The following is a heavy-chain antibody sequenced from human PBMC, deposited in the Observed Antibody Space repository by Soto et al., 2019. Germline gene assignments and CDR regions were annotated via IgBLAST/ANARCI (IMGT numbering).Heavy chain of an antibody. D-gene: IGHD6-19*01. J-gene: IGHJ4*02. V-gene: IGHV4-61*01. Sequence: QVQLQESGPGLVKPSETLSLTCTVSGGSVSSGSFYWTWIRQPPGKGLEWIGYIYDSGTTTYNPSLKSRVTISVDTSKNQFSLKLSSVTAADTAVYYCARDSSGWYGLFVFDYWGQGTLVTVSS. CDR3: ARDSSGWYGLFVFDY. CDR2: IYDSGTT. CDR1: GGSVSSGSFY.